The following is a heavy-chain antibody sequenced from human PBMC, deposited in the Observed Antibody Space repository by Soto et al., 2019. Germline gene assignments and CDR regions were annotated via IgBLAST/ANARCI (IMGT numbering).Heavy chain of an antibody. D-gene: IGHD3-10*01. CDR2: IIPILGIA. CDR1: GGTFSSYT. J-gene: IGHJ4*02. Sequence: QVQLVQSGAEVKKPGSSVKVSCKASGGTFSSYTISWVRQAPGQGLEWMGRIIPILGIANYAQKFQGRVTITADKSTSTAYMELSSLSSEDTAVYYCARESGSGSPPQPLDYWGQGTLVTVSS. V-gene: IGHV1-69*08. CDR3: ARESGSGSPPQPLDY.